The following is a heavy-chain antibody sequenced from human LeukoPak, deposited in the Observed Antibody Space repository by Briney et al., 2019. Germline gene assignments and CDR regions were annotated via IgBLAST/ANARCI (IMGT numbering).Heavy chain of an antibody. D-gene: IGHD4-17*01. J-gene: IGHJ4*02. V-gene: IGHV3-30*03. CDR2: ISYDGSNK. Sequence: PGGSLRLSCAASGFTFSSYGMHWVRQAPGKGLEWVAVISYDGSNKHYAESVKGRFTISRDNSKNTLYLQMNSLRAEDTAVYYCARRTTGDDYWGQGTLVTVSS. CDR3: ARRTTGDDY. CDR1: GFTFSSYG.